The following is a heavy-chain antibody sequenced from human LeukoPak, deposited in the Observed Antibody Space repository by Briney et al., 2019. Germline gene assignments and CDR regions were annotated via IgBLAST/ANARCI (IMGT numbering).Heavy chain of an antibody. CDR2: IRSKAYGGTT. Sequence: PGGSLRLSCAASGFTFSSYGMHWFRQAPGKGLEWVGFIRSKAYGGTTEYAASVKGRFTVSRDDSKSIAYLQMNSLKTEDTAVYYCTRDSTNENDYWGQGTLVTVSS. CDR1: GFTFSSYG. V-gene: IGHV3-49*03. J-gene: IGHJ4*02. D-gene: IGHD5/OR15-5a*01. CDR3: TRDSTNENDY.